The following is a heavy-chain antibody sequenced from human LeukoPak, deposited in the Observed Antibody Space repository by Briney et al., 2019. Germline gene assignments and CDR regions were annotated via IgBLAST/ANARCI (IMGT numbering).Heavy chain of an antibody. J-gene: IGHJ2*01. CDR2: IYYSGTT. V-gene: IGHV4-59*01. Sequence: SETLSLTCTLSGGSISSYYWSWIRPPPGKGLEWIGNIYYSGTTNYNPSLKSRVTISVDTSKNQFSLKLSSVTAADTAVYYCARGGIVVSDFDLWGRGTLVTVSS. CDR3: ARGGIVVSDFDL. CDR1: GGSISSYY. D-gene: IGHD2-21*01.